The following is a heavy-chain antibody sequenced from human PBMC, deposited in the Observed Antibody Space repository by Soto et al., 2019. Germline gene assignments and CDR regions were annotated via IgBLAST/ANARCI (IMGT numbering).Heavy chain of an antibody. J-gene: IGHJ6*02. CDR3: TTDLGWELLYYYYGMDV. CDR1: GYTFTGYY. V-gene: IGHV1-2*04. D-gene: IGHD1-26*01. CDR2: INPNSGGT. Sequence: VKVSCKASGYTFTGYYMHWVRQAPGQGLEWMGWINPNSGGTNYAQKFQGWVTMTRDTSISTAYMELSRLRSDDTAVYYCTTDLGWELLYYYYGMDVWGQGTTVTVSS.